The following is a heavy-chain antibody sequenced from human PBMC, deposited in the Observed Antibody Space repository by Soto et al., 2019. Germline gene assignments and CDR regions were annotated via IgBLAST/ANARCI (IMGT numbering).Heavy chain of an antibody. J-gene: IGHJ6*02. Sequence: GASVKVSCKASGGTFSSYAISWVRQAPGQGLEWMGGIIPTFGTANYAQKFQGRVTITADESTSTAYMELSSLRSEDTAVYYCARDRSVTAMDTSGGMDVWGQGTTVTVSS. CDR2: IIPTFGTA. V-gene: IGHV1-69*13. CDR1: GGTFSSYA. D-gene: IGHD5-18*01. CDR3: ARDRSVTAMDTSGGMDV.